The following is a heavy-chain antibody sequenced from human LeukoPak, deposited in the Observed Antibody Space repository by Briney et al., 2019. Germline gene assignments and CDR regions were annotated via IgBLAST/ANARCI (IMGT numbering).Heavy chain of an antibody. CDR2: ISGSGGST. J-gene: IGHJ5*02. CDR3: AKDGAATPEIIWFDP. CDR1: GFTFSSYA. Sequence: GGSLRLSCAASGFTFSSYAMSWVRQAPGKGLEWVSAISGSGGSTFYADSVKGRFTISRDNSKKTLYLQMNSLRAEDTAVYYCAKDGAATPEIIWFDPWGQGTLVTVSS. D-gene: IGHD2-15*01. V-gene: IGHV3-23*01.